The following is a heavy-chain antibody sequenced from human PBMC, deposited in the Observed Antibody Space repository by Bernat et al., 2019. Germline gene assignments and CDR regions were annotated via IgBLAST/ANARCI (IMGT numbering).Heavy chain of an antibody. J-gene: IGHJ5*02. CDR3: AGIPIAAGWFDP. D-gene: IGHD6-13*01. Sequence: QVQLVESGGGVVQPGRSLRLSCAASGFTFSSYAMHWVRQAPGKGLEWVAVISYDGSNKYYADSVKGRFTISRDNSKNTLYLQMNSLRAEDTAVYYCAGIPIAAGWFDPWGQGTLVTVSS. CDR2: ISYDGSNK. V-gene: IGHV3-30*07. CDR1: GFTFSSYA.